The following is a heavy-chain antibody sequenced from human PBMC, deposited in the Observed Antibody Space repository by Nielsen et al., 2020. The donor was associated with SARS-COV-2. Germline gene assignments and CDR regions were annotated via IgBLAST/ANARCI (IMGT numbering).Heavy chain of an antibody. CDR3: ARLSHDYDILTGYYDY. J-gene: IGHJ4*02. CDR2: SYPGDSDT. CDR1: GSSFTSYW. D-gene: IGHD3-9*01. V-gene: IGHV5-51*01. Sequence: GESLKISCKGSGSSFTSYWIGWVRQMPGKGLGWMGISYPGDSDTRYSPSFQGQVTISADKSISTAYLQWSSLKASDTAMYYCARLSHDYDILTGYYDYWGQGTLVTVSS.